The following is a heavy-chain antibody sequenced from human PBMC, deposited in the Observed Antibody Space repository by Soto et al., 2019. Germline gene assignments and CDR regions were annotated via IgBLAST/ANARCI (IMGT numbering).Heavy chain of an antibody. Sequence: QVQLVQSGAEVKKPGSSVKVSCKASGGTFSSYAISWVRQAPGQGLEWMGGIIPIFGTANYAQKFQGRVTITADESTSTAYMELSSLRSEDTAVYYCARGMSIAVAVRRPGYYYYYGMDVWGQGTTVTVSS. CDR3: ARGMSIAVAVRRPGYYYYYGMDV. CDR2: IIPIFGTA. J-gene: IGHJ6*02. CDR1: GGTFSSYA. D-gene: IGHD6-19*01. V-gene: IGHV1-69*01.